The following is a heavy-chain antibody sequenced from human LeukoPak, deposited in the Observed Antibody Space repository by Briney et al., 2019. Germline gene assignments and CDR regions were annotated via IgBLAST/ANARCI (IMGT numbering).Heavy chain of an antibody. CDR2: IYYSGST. V-gene: IGHV4-59*01. J-gene: IGHJ4*02. D-gene: IGHD5-24*01. CDR1: GGSISSYY. Sequence: PSETLSLTCTVSGGSISSYYWSWIRQPPGKGLEWIGSIYYSGSTNYNPSLKSRVTISVDTSKNQFSLKLSSVTAADTAVYFCARDSPIGDRNGYRIFDYWGQGTLVTVSS. CDR3: ARDSPIGDRNGYRIFDY.